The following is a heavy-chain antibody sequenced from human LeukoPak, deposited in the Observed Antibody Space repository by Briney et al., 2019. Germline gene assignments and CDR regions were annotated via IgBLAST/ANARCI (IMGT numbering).Heavy chain of an antibody. J-gene: IGHJ4*02. D-gene: IGHD5-24*01. CDR2: IYYSGST. CDR3: ARAPGDGYNRPFDY. Sequence: SETLSLTCTVSGGSISSYYWSWIRQPPGKGLEWIGYIYYSGSTNYNPSLKSRVTISVDASKNQFSLKLSSVTAADTAVYYCARAPGDGYNRPFDYWGQGTLVTVSS. V-gene: IGHV4-59*01. CDR1: GGSISSYY.